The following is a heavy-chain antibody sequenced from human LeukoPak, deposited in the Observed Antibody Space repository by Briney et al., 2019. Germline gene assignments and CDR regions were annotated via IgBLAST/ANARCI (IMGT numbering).Heavy chain of an antibody. D-gene: IGHD2-15*01. J-gene: IGHJ4*02. V-gene: IGHV4-4*07. Sequence: SETLSLTCTVGGGSISSYIWRWLRQPGGKRGEGIGHIYISGGTNYNPSLKRRVTISVDKSKKQFSLKLSSVTAADTAVYYCARAPKYCRGGSCYSSYFDYWGQGTLVTFSS. CDR2: IYISGGT. CDR3: ARAPKYCRGGSCYSSYFDY. CDR1: GGSISSYI.